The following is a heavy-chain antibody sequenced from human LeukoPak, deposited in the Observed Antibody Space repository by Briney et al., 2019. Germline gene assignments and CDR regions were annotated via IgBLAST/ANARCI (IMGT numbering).Heavy chain of an antibody. D-gene: IGHD2-2*01. CDR2: ISGNGVST. V-gene: IGHV3-23*01. J-gene: IGHJ4*02. CDR3: AKEGFCSGANCYGAFDY. Sequence: GGSLRLSCAASGFTFSRFAMTWVRQAPGKGLEWVSAISGNGVSTYYADSVKGRFTISRDNSKNTLFLQMNSLRAEDTAVYYCAKEGFCSGANCYGAFDYWGQGTLVTVSS. CDR1: GFTFSRFA.